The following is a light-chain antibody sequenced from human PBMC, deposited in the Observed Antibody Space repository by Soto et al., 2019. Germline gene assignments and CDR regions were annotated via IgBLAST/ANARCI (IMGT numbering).Light chain of an antibody. Sequence: IQLTQSPSSRSASLGDRVTITFVASQVISSYLAWYQQKPGKAPKLLIYSTSTLQSGVPSRFSGSGSGTDFTLTISSLQPEDFATYYCQQLHTYPLTFGQGTRLEIK. CDR2: STS. CDR3: QQLHTYPLT. V-gene: IGKV1-9*01. CDR1: QVISSY. J-gene: IGKJ5*01.